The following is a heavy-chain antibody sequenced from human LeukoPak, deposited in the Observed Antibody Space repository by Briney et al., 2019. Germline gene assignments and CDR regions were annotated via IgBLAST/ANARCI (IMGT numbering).Heavy chain of an antibody. Sequence: KPSETLSLTCTVSGGSISSSSYYWGWIRQPPGKGLEWIGSIYYSGSTYYNPSLKSRVTISVDTSKNQFSLKLSSVTAADTAVYYCARLKQQLAFDYWGQGTLVTVSS. CDR2: IYYSGST. CDR3: ARLKQQLAFDY. V-gene: IGHV4-39*01. CDR1: GGSISSSSYY. D-gene: IGHD6-13*01. J-gene: IGHJ4*02.